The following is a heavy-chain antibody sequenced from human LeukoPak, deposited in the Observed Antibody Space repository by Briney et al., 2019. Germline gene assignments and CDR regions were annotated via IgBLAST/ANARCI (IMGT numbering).Heavy chain of an antibody. CDR2: ISYDESNK. V-gene: IGHV3-30-3*01. Sequence: PGRSLRLSCAASGFTFSSYAMHWGRQAPGKGLEWVAVISYDESNKYADSVKGRFTISRDNSKNTLYLQMNSLRAEDTAVYYCARDRNSGIAVAEPDYWGQGTLVTVSS. CDR3: ARDRNSGIAVAEPDY. D-gene: IGHD6-19*01. CDR1: GFTFSSYA. J-gene: IGHJ4*02.